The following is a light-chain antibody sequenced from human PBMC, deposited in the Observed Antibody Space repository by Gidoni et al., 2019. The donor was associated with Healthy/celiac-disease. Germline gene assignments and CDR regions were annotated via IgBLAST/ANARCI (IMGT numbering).Light chain of an antibody. CDR1: ISNIGSNT. CDR2: SNN. CDR3: AAWDDSLNAHYV. V-gene: IGLV1-44*01. Sequence: QSVLTQPLSASGTPGQRVTISCSGSISNIGSNTVNWYQQLPATAPKLLIYSNNQRPSGVPDRFSGSKSGTSASLAISGLQSEDEADYYCAAWDDSLNAHYVFGTGTKVTVL. J-gene: IGLJ1*01.